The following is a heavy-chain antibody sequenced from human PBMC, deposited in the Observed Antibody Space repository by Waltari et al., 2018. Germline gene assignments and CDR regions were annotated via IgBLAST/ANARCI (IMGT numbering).Heavy chain of an antibody. J-gene: IGHJ4*02. CDR3: ARHFYYYDSSGQGGYDY. CDR2: IYPGDCDT. D-gene: IGHD3-22*01. Sequence: EVQLVQSGAEVKKPGESLKISCKGSGYSFTSYWIGWVRQMPGKGLEWMGIIYPGDCDTRYRPSFQGQVTISADKSISTAYLQWSSLKASDTAMYYCARHFYYYDSSGQGGYDYWGQGTLVTVSS. CDR1: GYSFTSYW. V-gene: IGHV5-51*01.